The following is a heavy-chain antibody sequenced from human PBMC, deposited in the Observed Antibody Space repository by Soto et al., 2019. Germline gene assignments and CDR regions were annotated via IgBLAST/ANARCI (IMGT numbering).Heavy chain of an antibody. J-gene: IGHJ4*02. CDR1: GGSISSGGHS. Sequence: QLLLQESGSGLVKPSQTLSLTCAVSGGSISSGGHSWSWIRQPPGKGLEWIGYISHSGSTYYNPSLKSRVTISVDRSKNQISLKLSSVTAADTAVYYCARGGLLPDYWGQGTLVTVSS. CDR3: ARGGLLPDY. V-gene: IGHV4-30-2*01. D-gene: IGHD6-19*01. CDR2: ISHSGST.